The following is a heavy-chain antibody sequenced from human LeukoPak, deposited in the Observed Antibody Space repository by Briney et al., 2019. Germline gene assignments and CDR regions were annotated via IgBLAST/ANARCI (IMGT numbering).Heavy chain of an antibody. CDR2: IYYSGST. Sequence: SETLSLTCTVSGGSISSSSYYWGWIRQPPGKGLEWIGSIYYSGSTYYNPSLKSRVTISVDASKNQFSLKLSSVTAADTAVYYCARRITMVRGARYGMDVWGQGTTVTVSS. V-gene: IGHV4-39*01. CDR3: ARRITMVRGARYGMDV. CDR1: GGSISSSSYY. J-gene: IGHJ6*02. D-gene: IGHD3-10*01.